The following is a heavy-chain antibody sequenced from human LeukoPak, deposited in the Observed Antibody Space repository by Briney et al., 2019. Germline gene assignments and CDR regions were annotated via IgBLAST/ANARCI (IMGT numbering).Heavy chain of an antibody. J-gene: IGHJ4*02. D-gene: IGHD3-10*01. CDR1: GYTFTSYG. CDR3: ARRHYDSGSYDH. CDR2: ISTYNGNT. Sequence: ASVKVSCKASGYTFTSYGISWVRQAPGQGLEWMGWISTYNGNTNYAQKFQGRVTMTTDTSTSTAYMELRSLRSDDTAVYYCARRHYDSGSYDHWGQGTLVTVSS. V-gene: IGHV1-18*01.